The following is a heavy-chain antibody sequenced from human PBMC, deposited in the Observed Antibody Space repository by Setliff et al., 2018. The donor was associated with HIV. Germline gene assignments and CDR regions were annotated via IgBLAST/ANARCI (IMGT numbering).Heavy chain of an antibody. Sequence: SETLSLTCTVSGGSISGYHWNWLRQTPGKGLEWIGYIYTSRGTNYNHSLRARVIISVDTSNQFSLKLSSVTAADAAVYYCARSPSYRSSWEYYFDYWGQGILVTVS. D-gene: IGHD6-13*01. CDR2: IYTSRGT. CDR3: ARSPSYRSSWEYYFDY. J-gene: IGHJ4*02. V-gene: IGHV4-4*09. CDR1: GGSISGYH.